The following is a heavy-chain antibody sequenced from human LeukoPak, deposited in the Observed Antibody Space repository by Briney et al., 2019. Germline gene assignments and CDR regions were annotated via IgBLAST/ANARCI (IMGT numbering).Heavy chain of an antibody. D-gene: IGHD3-10*01. CDR1: GFTFAIHA. Sequence: GGSLRLSCAASGFTFAIHAMTWVRQAPGKGLECVSGISGDGASTHYAESVKSQFTISRDNSQNTLFLQMNSLRVEDTAIYYCAKDSYVSGRPLHTFDVWGQGTMVTVSS. V-gene: IGHV3-23*01. J-gene: IGHJ3*01. CDR2: ISGDGAST. CDR3: AKDSYVSGRPLHTFDV.